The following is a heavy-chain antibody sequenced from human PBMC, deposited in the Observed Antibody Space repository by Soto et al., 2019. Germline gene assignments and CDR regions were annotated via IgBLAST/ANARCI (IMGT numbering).Heavy chain of an antibody. J-gene: IGHJ4*02. V-gene: IGHV3-23*01. CDR2: ISGSGDNT. CDR1: GFTFSIYG. D-gene: IGHD3-10*01. CDR3: AKPLGSESYLPFDY. Sequence: EVQLLESGGGLVQPGGSLRLSCAASGFTFSIYGLSWVRQAPGKGLEWVSAISGSGDNTYYADSVKGRFTISRDNPKNTLYLQMNSLRAEDTAVYYCAKPLGSESYLPFDYWGQGTLVTVSS.